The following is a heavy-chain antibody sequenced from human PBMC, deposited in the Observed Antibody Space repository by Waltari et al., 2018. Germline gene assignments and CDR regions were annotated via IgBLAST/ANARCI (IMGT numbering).Heavy chain of an antibody. CDR2: IKQDGSER. Sequence: EVRLVESGGGLVQPGGSLRLSCVASGFSFKYYWMTWVRQAPGKGLEWVANIKQDGSERYSVDSVKGRFTISRDNTNNSLYLQMNSLRAEDTALYYCARSGFCTGDSCFSAFYYFDYWG. CDR3: ARSGFCTGDSCFSAFYYFDY. J-gene: IGHJ4*01. V-gene: IGHV3-7*01. D-gene: IGHD2-15*01. CDR1: GFSFKYYW.